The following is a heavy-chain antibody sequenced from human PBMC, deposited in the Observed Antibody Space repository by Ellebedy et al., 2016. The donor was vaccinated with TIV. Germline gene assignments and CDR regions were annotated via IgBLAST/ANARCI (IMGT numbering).Heavy chain of an antibody. CDR1: GFTFSDYY. Sequence: GGSLRLXXAASGFTFSDYYMSWIRQAPGKGLEWVSYISSSSSYTNYADSVKGRFTISRDNAKNSLYLQMNSLRAEDTAVYYCARTDYGDYAYFDYWGQGTLVTVSS. V-gene: IGHV3-11*06. D-gene: IGHD4-17*01. CDR2: ISSSSSYT. CDR3: ARTDYGDYAYFDY. J-gene: IGHJ4*02.